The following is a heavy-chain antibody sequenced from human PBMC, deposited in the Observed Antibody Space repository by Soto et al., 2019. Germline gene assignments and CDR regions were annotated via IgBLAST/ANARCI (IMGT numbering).Heavy chain of an antibody. CDR2: MSAYNGNT. Sequence: QVQLVQSGAEVKKPGASVKVSCKASGYTFTSYGISWVRQAPGQGLDWMGWMSAYNGNTIYAQNLQGRGDMITDTFTSTDYIERKSLRSDVTAVYSCARDAGVSGELYYWGQGTLVTVSS. CDR1: GYTFTSYG. D-gene: IGHD1-26*01. J-gene: IGHJ4*02. CDR3: ARDAGVSGELYY. V-gene: IGHV1-18*01.